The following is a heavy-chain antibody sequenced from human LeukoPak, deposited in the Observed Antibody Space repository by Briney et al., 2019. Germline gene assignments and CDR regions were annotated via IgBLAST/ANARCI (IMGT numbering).Heavy chain of an antibody. V-gene: IGHV4-61*02. J-gene: IGHJ5*02. CDR1: GGSISSGSYY. D-gene: IGHD6-13*01. CDR3: ARELGAAAIFSNWFDP. Sequence: SETLSLTCTVSGGSISSGSYYWSWIRQPAGKGLEWIGRIYTSGSTNYNPSLKSRVTISVDTSKNQFSLKLSSVTAADTAVYYCARELGAAAIFSNWFDPWGQGTLVTVSS. CDR2: IYTSGST.